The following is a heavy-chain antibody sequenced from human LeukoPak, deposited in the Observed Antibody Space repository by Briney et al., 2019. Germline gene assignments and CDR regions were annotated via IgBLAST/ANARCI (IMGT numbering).Heavy chain of an antibody. CDR1: GGSISTYY. CDR2: IYYSGST. CDR3: ARVYGSGYDFRGAFDI. Sequence: PSETLSLTCSVSGGSISTYYWTWIRQPPGKGLEWIGYIYYSGSTNYNPSLKSRVIISVGTSKNQFSLKLSSVTAADTAVYYCARVYGSGYDFRGAFDIWGQGTMVTVSS. D-gene: IGHD5-12*01. V-gene: IGHV4-59*01. J-gene: IGHJ3*02.